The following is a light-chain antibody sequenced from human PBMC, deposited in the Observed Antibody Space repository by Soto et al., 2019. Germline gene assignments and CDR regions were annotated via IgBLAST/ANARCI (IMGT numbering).Light chain of an antibody. CDR3: QVWDSSSNHYV. CDR2: YDN. CDR1: RIGRKS. V-gene: IGLV3-21*04. J-gene: IGLJ1*01. Sequence: SYELTQAPSESVAPGETASINCGGDRIGRKSVHWYQQKPGQAPVLVMYYDNDRPSEIPERFSGFNSGNTATLDISGVEAGDEADYYCQVWDSSSNHYVFGPGTKVTVL.